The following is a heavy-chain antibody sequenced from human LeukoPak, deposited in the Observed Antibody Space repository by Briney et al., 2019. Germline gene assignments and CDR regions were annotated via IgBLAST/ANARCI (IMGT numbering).Heavy chain of an antibody. Sequence: SQTLSLTCAGSGGSISSGGYSWSWSRQPPGKGLEWMGYIYHSGSTYYNPSLKSRVTISVDRSKNQFSLKLSSVTAADTALFFSGRGRHTIWKTTNGGWFDPWGQGTLVTVSS. D-gene: IGHD3-9*01. CDR2: IYHSGST. V-gene: IGHV4-30-2*01. CDR1: GGSISSGGYS. J-gene: IGHJ5*02. CDR3: GRGRHTIWKTTNGGWFDP.